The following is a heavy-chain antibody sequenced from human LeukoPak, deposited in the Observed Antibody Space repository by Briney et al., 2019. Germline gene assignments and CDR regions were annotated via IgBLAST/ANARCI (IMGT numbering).Heavy chain of an antibody. CDR2: IYSGGST. Sequence: GGSLRLSCAASGFTVSSNYMSWVRQAPGKGLEWVSVIYSGGSTYYADSVKGRFTISRDNSKNMIYLQMISLRAEDTAVYYCVKALVGQTSGYWGQGTRVTVST. V-gene: IGHV3-66*01. D-gene: IGHD1-26*01. J-gene: IGHJ4*02. CDR3: VKALVGQTSGY. CDR1: GFTVSSNY.